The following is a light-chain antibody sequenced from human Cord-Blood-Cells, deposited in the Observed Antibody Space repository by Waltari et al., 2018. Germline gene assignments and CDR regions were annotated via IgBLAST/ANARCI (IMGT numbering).Light chain of an antibody. CDR3: QQYGSSPPYT. J-gene: IGKJ2*01. CDR2: GAS. Sequence: IVLTQSPGTLSLSPGESAPLSCRASQSVSSSYLAWYQQKPGQAPRLLIYGASSRATGIPDRFSGSGSGTDFTLTISRLEPEDFAVYYCQQYGSSPPYTFGQGTKLEIK. V-gene: IGKV3-20*01. CDR1: QSVSSSY.